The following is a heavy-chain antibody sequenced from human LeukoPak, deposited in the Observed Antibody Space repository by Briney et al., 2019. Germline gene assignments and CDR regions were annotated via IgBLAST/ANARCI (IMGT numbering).Heavy chain of an antibody. CDR2: IYHSGST. Sequence: PSETLSLTCAVSGGSISSSNWWSWVRQPPGKGLEWIGEIYHSGSTNYNPSLKSRVTISVDKSKNQFSLKLSSVTAADTAVYYCASAFSQEYAFDIWGQGTMVTVSS. D-gene: IGHD3-10*01. CDR3: ASAFSQEYAFDI. J-gene: IGHJ3*02. CDR1: GGSISSSNW. V-gene: IGHV4-4*02.